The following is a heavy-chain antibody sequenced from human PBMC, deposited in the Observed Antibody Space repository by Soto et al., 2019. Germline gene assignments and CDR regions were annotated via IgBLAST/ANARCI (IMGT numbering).Heavy chain of an antibody. J-gene: IGHJ4*02. CDR1: EFAFSDYA. CDR3: AKDLSSGRYGARYFDS. V-gene: IGHV3-23*01. D-gene: IGHD6-19*01. Sequence: EVQLLESGGGLVRPGGSLRLSCAASEFAFSDYAMSWVRQAPGKGLEWVSGISDSGDITYYADSVKGRFTISRDNSRNTVNLQMNSLGDEDTAVYYWAKDLSSGRYGARYFDSWGQGILVTVSS. CDR2: ISDSGDIT.